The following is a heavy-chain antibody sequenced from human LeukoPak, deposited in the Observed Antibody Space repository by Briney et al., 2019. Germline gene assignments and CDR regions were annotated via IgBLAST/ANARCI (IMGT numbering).Heavy chain of an antibody. V-gene: IGHV3-30-3*01. CDR2: ISYDGSNK. J-gene: IGHJ4*02. Sequence: AGSLTLSCAASGFTFSSYSMHWVRQAPGKGLEWVAVISYDGSNKYYADSVKGRFTIPRDNSKNTLYLQMNSLRAEDTAVYCCAGAYFNFMTTVANYWGQGTLVTVSS. CDR3: AGAYFNFMTTVANY. CDR1: GFTFSSYS. D-gene: IGHD4-17*01.